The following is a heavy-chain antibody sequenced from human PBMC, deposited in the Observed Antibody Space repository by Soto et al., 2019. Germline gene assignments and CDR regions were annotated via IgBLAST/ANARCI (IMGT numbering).Heavy chain of an antibody. CDR1: GFSLSNARMG. CDR3: ARIDKQTLAIGY. J-gene: IGHJ4*02. D-gene: IGHD6-13*01. V-gene: IGHV2-26*01. Sequence: QVTLKESGPVLVKPTETLTLTCTVSGFSLSNARMGVSWIRQPPGKALEWLAHIFSNDEKSYSTSQKSRLTITKDNTKIQVVLTKTNMAPVDTATYYCARIDKQTLAIGYWGQGTLVTVSS. CDR2: IFSNDEK.